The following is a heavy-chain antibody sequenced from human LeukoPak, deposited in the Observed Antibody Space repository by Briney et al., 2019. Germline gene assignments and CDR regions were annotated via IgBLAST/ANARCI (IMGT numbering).Heavy chain of an antibody. D-gene: IGHD6-19*01. CDR2: ISSSSSYI. Sequence: PGGSLRLSCAASGFTFSNAWMSWVRQAPGKGLEWVSSISSSSSYIYYADSVKGRFTISRDNAKNSLYLQMNSLRAEDTAVYYCARDTGGGYSSGWYPLDYWGQGTLVTVSS. CDR1: GFTFSNAW. V-gene: IGHV3-21*01. CDR3: ARDTGGGYSSGWYPLDY. J-gene: IGHJ4*02.